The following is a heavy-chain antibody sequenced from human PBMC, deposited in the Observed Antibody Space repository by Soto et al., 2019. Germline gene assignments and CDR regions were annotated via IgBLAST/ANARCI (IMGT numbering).Heavy chain of an antibody. Sequence: QITLKESGPTLVKPTQTLTLTCSCSGFSLTEIGGGVGWIRQPPGKALEFLALVFWDDDKRYQPSLRTRLTIPQDTSKNQVDHTMANMEPVDKATYYCAHNFRGWGSYTGDRFDSWGQGTLVLVSS. D-gene: IGHD3-16*01. J-gene: IGHJ5*01. V-gene: IGHV2-5*02. CDR3: AHNFRGWGSYTGDRFDS. CDR2: VFWDDDK. CDR1: GFSLTEIGGG.